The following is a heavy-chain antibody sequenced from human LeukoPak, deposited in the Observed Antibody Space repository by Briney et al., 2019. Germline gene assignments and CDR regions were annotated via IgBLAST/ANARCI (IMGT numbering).Heavy chain of an antibody. CDR2: IYYSGST. D-gene: IGHD1-26*01. J-gene: IGHJ4*02. V-gene: IGHV4-59*01. Sequence: SSETLSLTCTVSGGSISSYYWSWIRQPPGKGLEWIGYIYYSGSTNYNPSLKSRVTISVDTSKNQFSLKLSSVTPADTAVYYCGREGGSSEIFAYWGQETLVTVSS. CDR1: GGSISSYY. CDR3: GREGGSSEIFAY.